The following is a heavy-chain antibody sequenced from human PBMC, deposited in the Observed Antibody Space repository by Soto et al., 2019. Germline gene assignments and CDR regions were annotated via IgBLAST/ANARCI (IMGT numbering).Heavy chain of an antibody. CDR2: IRGSANTT. D-gene: IGHD2-15*01. J-gene: IGHJ3*02. CDR3: ASNKGYCSSGSCYVEXFDS. CDR1: GFTFSNYA. Sequence: GGSLRLCCVASGFTFSNYAMSWVRQAPGKGLEWVSAIRGSANTTYYADSVKGRFTISRDNSKNKLYLQMNRLRVEDTAVYYCASNKGYCSSGSCYVEXFDSWTQRTMVTVSS. V-gene: IGHV3-23*01.